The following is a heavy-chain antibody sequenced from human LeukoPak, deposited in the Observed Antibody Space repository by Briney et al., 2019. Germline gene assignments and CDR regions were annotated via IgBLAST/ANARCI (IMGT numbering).Heavy chain of an antibody. CDR3: ARVDCSGGSCYSDFDY. D-gene: IGHD2-15*01. CDR1: GYTFTSYG. CDR2: ISAYNGNT. J-gene: IGHJ4*02. Sequence: ASVKVSCKASGYTFTSYGISWARQAPGQGLEWMGWISAYNGNTNYAQKLQGRVTMTTDTSTSTAYMELRSLRSDDTAVYYCARVDCSGGSCYSDFDYWGQGTLVTVSS. V-gene: IGHV1-18*01.